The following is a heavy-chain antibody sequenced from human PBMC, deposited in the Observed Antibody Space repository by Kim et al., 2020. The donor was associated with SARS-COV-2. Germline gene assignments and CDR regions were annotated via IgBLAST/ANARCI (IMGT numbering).Heavy chain of an antibody. J-gene: IGHJ6*02. V-gene: IGHV4-61*02. CDR3: ARDTYTVTTFYGMDV. Sequence: SETLSLTCTVSGGSISSGNSYWGWIRRPAGKGLEWIGRIHSSGSTTYNPSLKSRVTISVDPSKNQFALKLGSVIAADTAVYYCARDTYTVTTFYGMDVWGQGTTVTVSS. CDR2: IHSSGST. CDR1: GGSISSGNSY. D-gene: IGHD4-4*01.